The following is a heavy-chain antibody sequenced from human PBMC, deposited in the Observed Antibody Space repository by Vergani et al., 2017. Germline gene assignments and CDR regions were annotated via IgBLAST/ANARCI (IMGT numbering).Heavy chain of an antibody. V-gene: IGHV2-5*02. CDR2: IYWDDDK. CDR3: AHSCASYRPYYYYYYMDV. J-gene: IGHJ6*03. CDR1: GFSLSTSGVG. Sequence: QITLKESGPTLVKPTQTLTLTCTFSGFSLSTSGVGVGWIRQPPGKALEWLALIYWDDDKRYSPSLKSRLTITKDTSKNQVVLTMTNMDPVDTATYYCAHSCASYRPYYYYYYMDVWGKGTTVTVSS.